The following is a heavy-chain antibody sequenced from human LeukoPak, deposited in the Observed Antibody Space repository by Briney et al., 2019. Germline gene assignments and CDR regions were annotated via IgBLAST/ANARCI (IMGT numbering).Heavy chain of an antibody. J-gene: IGHJ4*02. CDR2: ITANSDTT. D-gene: IGHD2-2*03. CDR3: ATLKSGYCTTTSCLNYFDF. V-gene: IGHV3-23*01. CDR1: GFTFSNYW. Sequence: GGSLRLSCAASGFTFSNYWMSWVRQAPGKGLEWVSTITANSDTTYYADFVRGRFTISRDNSKSTLYLQMNGLRAEDTAIYYCATLKSGYCTTTSCLNYFDFWGQGTLVTVSS.